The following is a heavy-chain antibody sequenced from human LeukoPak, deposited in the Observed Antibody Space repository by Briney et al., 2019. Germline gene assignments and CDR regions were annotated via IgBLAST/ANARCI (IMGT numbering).Heavy chain of an antibody. Sequence: GGSLRLSCAASGFTFSRDYIHWVRQAPGKGLEYVSAISGNGVKTHYTNSVKGRFTISRDNSKNTVYLQMGSLSTEDTAVYYCARDTNREQDIWGQGTTVTVSS. V-gene: IGHV3-64*01. J-gene: IGHJ6*02. CDR2: ISGNGVKT. CDR1: GFTFSRDY. CDR3: ARDTNREQDI. D-gene: IGHD3-3*01.